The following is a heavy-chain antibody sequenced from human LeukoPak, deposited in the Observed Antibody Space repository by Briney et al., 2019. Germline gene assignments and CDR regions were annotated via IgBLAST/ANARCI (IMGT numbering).Heavy chain of an antibody. CDR2: ISYSGST. V-gene: IGHV4-59*08. CDR1: CRSISSYH. J-gene: IGHJ4*02. CDR3: ARQKYNYDLGPFAY. Sequence: SETLSLTCTVSCRSISSYHWSWIRQPPGKGLEWIAYISYSGSTNYNPSLRSRVTISLDTSKNHFSLKLSSVTAADTAVYYCARQKYNYDLGPFAYCGQGILVTVSS. D-gene: IGHD1-20*01.